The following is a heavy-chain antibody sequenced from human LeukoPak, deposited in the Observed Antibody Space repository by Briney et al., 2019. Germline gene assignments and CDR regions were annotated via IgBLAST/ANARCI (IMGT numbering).Heavy chain of an antibody. D-gene: IGHD1-26*01. V-gene: IGHV1-69*13. CDR3: ARDGYSGSYGGDY. Sequence: ASVKVSCKASGYTFTGYYMHWVRQAPGQGLEWMGGIIPIFGTANYAQKFQGRVTITADESTSTAYMELSSLRSEDTAVYYCARDGYSGSYGGDYWGQGTLVTVSS. CDR2: IIPIFGTA. J-gene: IGHJ4*02. CDR1: GYTFTGYY.